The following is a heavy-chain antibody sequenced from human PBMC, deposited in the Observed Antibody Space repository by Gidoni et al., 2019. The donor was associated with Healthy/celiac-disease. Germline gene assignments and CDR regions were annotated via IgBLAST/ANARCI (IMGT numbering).Heavy chain of an antibody. CDR3: AREVLGEMGI. V-gene: IGHV4-34*01. CDR2: INHSGST. CDR1: GGSSSGYY. Sequence: QVQLQQWGAGLLKPSETLYLTCAVHGGSSSGYYWRWIRQLQGKGREWIGDINHSGSTNYNPSLKSRVTISVDTSNNQFSLKLSSVTAAETDVYYCAREVLGEMGIWGQGTMVTVSS. D-gene: IGHD3-16*01. J-gene: IGHJ3*02.